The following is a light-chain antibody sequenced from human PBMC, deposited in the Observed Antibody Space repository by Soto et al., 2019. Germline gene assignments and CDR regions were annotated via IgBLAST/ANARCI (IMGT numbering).Light chain of an antibody. J-gene: IGKJ4*01. CDR1: QGIRND. CDR3: LQDYNYPFT. V-gene: IGKV1-6*01. CDR2: AAS. Sequence: AIQVTQSPSSLSASVGDRVTITCRASQGIRNDFGWHQQKPGEAPKALIRAASYLESGVPSRFSGSGSGTDFTLTISSLQPEDFATYYCLQDYNYPFTFGGGTKVDIK.